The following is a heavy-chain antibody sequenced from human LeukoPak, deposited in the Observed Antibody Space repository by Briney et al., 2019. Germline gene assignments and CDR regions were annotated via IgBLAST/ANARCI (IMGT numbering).Heavy chain of an antibody. CDR3: ARHLRVLRYFDWLLFPSSYYYMDV. V-gene: IGHV1-46*01. J-gene: IGHJ6*03. CDR2: INPSGGST. D-gene: IGHD3-9*01. CDR1: GYTFTSYY. Sequence: ASVKVSCKASGYTFTSYYMHWVRQAPGQGLEWMGIINPSGGSTSYAQKFQGRVTMTRDMSTSTDYMELSSLRSDDTAVYYCARHLRVLRYFDWLLFPSSYYYMDVWGKGTTVTISS.